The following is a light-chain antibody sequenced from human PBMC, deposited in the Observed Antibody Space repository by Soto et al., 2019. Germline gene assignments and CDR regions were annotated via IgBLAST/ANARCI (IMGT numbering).Light chain of an antibody. J-gene: IGKJ1*01. V-gene: IGKV4-1*01. CDR2: WAS. Sequence: DIVMTQSPDSLAVSLGERATINCKSSQSVLLISNNKNYLTWYQQKPGQPPRLLIYWASTREFGVPDRFSGSGSGTDFTLTISSLQAEDVAVYYCQQYSSSPPTFGQGTKVDIK. CDR1: QSVLLISNNKNY. CDR3: QQYSSSPPT.